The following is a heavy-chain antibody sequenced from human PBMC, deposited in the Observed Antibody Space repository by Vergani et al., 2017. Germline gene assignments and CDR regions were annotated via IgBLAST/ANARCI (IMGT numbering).Heavy chain of an antibody. Sequence: EVELVQSGPERKKPGESLKISCKGLEYSFGNYWIGWGRQMPGKGLEWMGIIYPADSDTRYSPSFQGQVTISADKSISTAFLQWDSLKASDTALYYCARHTTYTDSWGQGTLVTVSS. D-gene: IGHD1-1*01. CDR3: ARHTTYTDS. V-gene: IGHV5-51*01. CDR1: EYSFGNYW. J-gene: IGHJ4*02. CDR2: IYPADSDT.